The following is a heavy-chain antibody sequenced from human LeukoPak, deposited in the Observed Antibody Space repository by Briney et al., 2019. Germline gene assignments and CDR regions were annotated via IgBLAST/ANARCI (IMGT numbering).Heavy chain of an antibody. J-gene: IGHJ2*01. D-gene: IGHD3-10*01. CDR3: ARAYYGSENYYKPRYFDL. CDR2: IYHSGST. CDR1: GGPVFSYY. Sequence: SETLSLTCSVSGGPVFSYYWSWIRQPPGKGLEWIGNIYHSGSTNYTPSLKSRITMSVDMSKNQFSLKLNSMTAADTAVYYCARAYYGSENYYKPRYFDLWGRGTLVTVSS. V-gene: IGHV4-59*02.